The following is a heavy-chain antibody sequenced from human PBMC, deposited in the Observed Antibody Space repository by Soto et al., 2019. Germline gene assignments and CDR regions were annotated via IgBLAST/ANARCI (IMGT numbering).Heavy chain of an antibody. CDR3: ASHMVRGVPFGY. J-gene: IGHJ4*02. CDR2: IYHRSST. Sequence: SETLSLTCAVSSDSISGGDYSWSWIRQPPGKGLEWIGYIYHRSSTNYSPSLKSRVTISVDTSKNQFSLKLSSVTAADTAVYYCASHMVRGVPFGYWGQGTLVTVSS. D-gene: IGHD3-10*01. CDR1: SDSISGGDYS. V-gene: IGHV4-30-2*01.